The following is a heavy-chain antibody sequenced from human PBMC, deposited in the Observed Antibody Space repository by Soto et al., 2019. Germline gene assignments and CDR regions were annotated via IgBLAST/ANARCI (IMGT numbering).Heavy chain of an antibody. CDR3: ARGSGSYRFDP. V-gene: IGHV4-31*11. CDR1: GGSISSGGYY. D-gene: IGHD1-26*01. J-gene: IGHJ5*02. Sequence: SETLSLTCAVSGGSISSGGYYWSWIRQHPGKGLEWIGYIYYSGITYYNPSLKSRVTISVDTSKNQFSLKLSSVTAADTAVYYCARGSGSYRFDPWGQGTLVTVSS. CDR2: IYYSGIT.